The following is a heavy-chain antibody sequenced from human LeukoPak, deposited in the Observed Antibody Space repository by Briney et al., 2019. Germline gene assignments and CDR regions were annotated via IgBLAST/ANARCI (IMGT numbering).Heavy chain of an antibody. D-gene: IGHD3-22*01. CDR1: GFTFSDYY. Sequence: GGSLRLSCAASGFTFSDYYMSWIRQAPGKGLEWVSHISSSGNIIYYADSVKGRFTISRDNAKNSLYLQMNSLRAEDTAVYYCAKDTTYYYDSSGRYGSYAFDIWGQGTMVTVSS. V-gene: IGHV3-11*01. CDR3: AKDTTYYYDSSGRYGSYAFDI. CDR2: ISSSGNII. J-gene: IGHJ3*02.